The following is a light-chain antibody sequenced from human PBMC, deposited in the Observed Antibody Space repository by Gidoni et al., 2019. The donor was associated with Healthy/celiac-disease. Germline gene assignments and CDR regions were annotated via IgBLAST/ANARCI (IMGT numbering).Light chain of an antibody. CDR2: QDS. J-gene: IGLJ2*01. V-gene: IGLV3-1*01. Sequence: SSGLPHPPSVSVSPGQTASITCSGDKLGAKYACWYQQKPGQSPVLVIYQDSKRPSGIPERFSGSNSGNTATLTISGTQAMDEADYYCQAGDSSTAGVVFGGGTKLTVL. CDR1: KLGAKY. CDR3: QAGDSSTAGVV.